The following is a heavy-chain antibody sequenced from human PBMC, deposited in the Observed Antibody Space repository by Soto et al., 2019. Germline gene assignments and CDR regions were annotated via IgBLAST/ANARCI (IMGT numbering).Heavy chain of an antibody. CDR3: ARHRSEDYGMDV. J-gene: IGHJ6*02. Sequence: GESLKISCKGSGYTFTSYWIGWVRQMPGKGLEWMGIIYTGDSDTRYSPSFHGQVTISADKTISTAFLQWSSLKASDTAMYYCARHRSEDYGMDVWGQGTTVTVSS. CDR1: GYTFTSYW. CDR2: IYTGDSDT. D-gene: IGHD1-26*01. V-gene: IGHV5-51*01.